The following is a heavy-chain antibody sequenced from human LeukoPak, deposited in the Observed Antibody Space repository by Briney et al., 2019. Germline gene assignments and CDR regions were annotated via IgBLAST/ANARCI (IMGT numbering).Heavy chain of an antibody. Sequence: GESLEISCAGPGSGFDKYWIAWGRQQSGKGLEWMGIIFPGDGNARYSPSFQGHVTISADTSINTAYLQWRSLKASDTAIYYCASGGYSSGWGQGTPVTVSS. CDR3: ASGGYSSG. J-gene: IGHJ4*02. CDR1: GSGFDKYW. CDR2: IFPGDGNA. V-gene: IGHV5-51*01. D-gene: IGHD5-18*01.